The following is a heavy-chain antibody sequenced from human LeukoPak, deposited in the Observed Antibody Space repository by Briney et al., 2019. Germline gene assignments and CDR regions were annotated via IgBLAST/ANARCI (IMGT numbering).Heavy chain of an antibody. CDR3: ARDDSSGYFDY. J-gene: IGHJ4*02. CDR1: GGSISSYY. V-gene: IGHV4-59*01. CDR2: IYYSGST. D-gene: IGHD3-22*01. Sequence: PSETLSLTCTVSGGSISSYYWSWIRQPPGKGLEWIGYIYYSGSTNYNPSLKSRVTISVDTSKNQFPLKLSSVTAADTAVYYCARDDSSGYFDYWGQGTLVTVSS.